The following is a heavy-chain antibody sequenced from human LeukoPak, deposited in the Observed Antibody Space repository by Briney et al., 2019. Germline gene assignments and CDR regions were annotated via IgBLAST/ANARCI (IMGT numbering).Heavy chain of an antibody. CDR3: ARDEYRDY. J-gene: IGHJ4*02. V-gene: IGHV3-33*01. CDR2: IWYDGSNK. CDR1: GFTFSSYS. Sequence: GGSLRLSCAASGFTFSSYSMHWVRQAPGKGLEWVALIWYDGSNKYYADSVKGRLTISRDNSKNTLYLQMNSLRAEDTAVYYCARDEYRDYRGQGTLVTVSS. D-gene: IGHD6-6*01.